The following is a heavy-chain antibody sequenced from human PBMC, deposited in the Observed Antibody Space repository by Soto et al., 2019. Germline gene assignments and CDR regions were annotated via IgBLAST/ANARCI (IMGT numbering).Heavy chain of an antibody. CDR3: ARVPYYDFWSGYYNQGNWFDP. J-gene: IGHJ5*02. V-gene: IGHV4-30-4*01. Sequence: QVQLQESGPGLVKPSQTLSLTCTVSGGSISSGDYYWSWIRQPPGKGLEWIGYIYYSGSTYYTPSLKSRVTISVDTSKNQFSLKLSSVTAADTAVYYCARVPYYDFWSGYYNQGNWFDPWGQGTLVTVSS. CDR2: IYYSGST. D-gene: IGHD3-3*01. CDR1: GGSISSGDYY.